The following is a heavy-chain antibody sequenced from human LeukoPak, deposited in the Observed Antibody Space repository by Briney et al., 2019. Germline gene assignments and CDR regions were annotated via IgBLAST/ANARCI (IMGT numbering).Heavy chain of an antibody. V-gene: IGHV4-34*01. J-gene: IGHJ3*02. Sequence: SETLSRTCAVYGGSFSGYYWSWIRQAPGKGVEWIGEINHSGSTNYNPSLKSRVTISVDTSKNQFSLKLSSVTAADTAVYYCARGGGDCSSTSCYAFDIWGQGTMVTVSS. CDR3: ARGGGDCSSTSCYAFDI. CDR2: INHSGST. CDR1: GGSFSGYY. D-gene: IGHD2-2*01.